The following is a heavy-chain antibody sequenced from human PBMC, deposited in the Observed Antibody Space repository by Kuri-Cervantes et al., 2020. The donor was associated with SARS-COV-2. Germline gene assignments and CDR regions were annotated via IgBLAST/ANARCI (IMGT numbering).Heavy chain of an antibody. V-gene: IGHV3-30-3*01. CDR1: GFTFSSYA. Sequence: GGSLRLSCAASGFTFSSYAMHWVRQAPGKGLEWVAVISYDGSNKYYADSVKGRFTISRDNSKNTLYLQMNSLRVEDTAVYYCARDRSNYKGNNWFDPWGQGTLVTVSS. D-gene: IGHD4-11*01. J-gene: IGHJ5*02. CDR2: ISYDGSNK. CDR3: ARDRSNYKGNNWFDP.